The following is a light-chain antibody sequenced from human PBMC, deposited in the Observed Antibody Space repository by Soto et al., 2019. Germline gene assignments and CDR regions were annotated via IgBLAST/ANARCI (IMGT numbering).Light chain of an antibody. CDR2: KDD. J-gene: IGLJ3*02. CDR1: SGSIASDY. Sequence: NFMLTQPHSVSESPGKTVTISCTRSSGSIASDYVQWYQQRPGSAPSTVIYKDDQRPPGVPDRFSGAIDSSSNSASLTISGLQTEDEADYYCQSYDSNDQVFGGGTKLTVL. V-gene: IGLV6-57*04. CDR3: QSYDSNDQV.